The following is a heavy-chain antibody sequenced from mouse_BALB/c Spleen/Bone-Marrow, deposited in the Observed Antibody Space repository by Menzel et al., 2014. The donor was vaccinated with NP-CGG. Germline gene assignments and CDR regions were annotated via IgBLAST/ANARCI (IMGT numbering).Heavy chain of an antibody. Sequence: EVQGVESGGGLVQPGGSRKLSCAASGFTFSSFGMHWVRQAPEKGLEWVAYISSDSSTIYYADTVKGRFTISRDNPKNTLLLQMTSLRSEDTAMYYCARDVPLYDVGYFDYWGQGTTPTVSS. CDR1: GFTFSSFG. V-gene: IGHV5-17*02. CDR3: ARDVPLYDVGYFDY. J-gene: IGHJ2*01. D-gene: IGHD2-14*01. CDR2: ISSDSSTI.